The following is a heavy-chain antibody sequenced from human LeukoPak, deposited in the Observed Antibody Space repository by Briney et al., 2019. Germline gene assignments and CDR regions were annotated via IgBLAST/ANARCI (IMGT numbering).Heavy chain of an antibody. Sequence: PGGSLRLSCAASGFTFSSYGMSWVRQAPGKGLEWVSVISGSGGRTYYADSVKGRFTISRDNSKSTLSLQMNSLRAEDTAIYYCATYRQVLLPFESWGQGTLVTVSS. CDR1: GFTFSSYG. J-gene: IGHJ4*02. V-gene: IGHV3-23*01. D-gene: IGHD2-8*02. CDR2: ISGSGGRT. CDR3: ATYRQVLLPFES.